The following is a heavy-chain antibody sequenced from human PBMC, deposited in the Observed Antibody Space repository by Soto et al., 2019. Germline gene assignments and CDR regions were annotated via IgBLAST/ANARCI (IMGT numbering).Heavy chain of an antibody. V-gene: IGHV4-39*01. CDR1: CGSISTSNYY. J-gene: IGHJ4*02. D-gene: IGHD2-21*02. CDR3: ATFVVPASRHTDFDL. CDR2: IYYSGTT. Sequence: LSLTCTVSCGSISTSNYYWGWVRQPPGKWLDWIGNIYYSGTTYYNPSLKSRVTISVDTSKNQFSLKLNSVTAADTAVYYCATFVVPASRHTDFDLWGQGTMVTVSS.